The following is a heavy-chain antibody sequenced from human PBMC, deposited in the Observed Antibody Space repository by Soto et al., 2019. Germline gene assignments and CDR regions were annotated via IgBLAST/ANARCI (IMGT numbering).Heavy chain of an antibody. V-gene: IGHV3-7*01. Sequence: EVQLVESGGGLVQPGGSLRLSCAASGFTFSGYWMNWVRQAPGKGLEWVANIKQDGGEKYYVGSVKGRFTISKDNAKNSLYLQMNSLRAEDTAVYYCARDRWWLVHWGQGTLVTVSS. CDR1: GFTFSGYW. CDR2: IKQDGGEK. D-gene: IGHD6-19*01. J-gene: IGHJ4*02. CDR3: ARDRWWLVH.